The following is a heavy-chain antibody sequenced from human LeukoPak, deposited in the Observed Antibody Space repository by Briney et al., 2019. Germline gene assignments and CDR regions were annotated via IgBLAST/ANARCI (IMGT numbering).Heavy chain of an antibody. Sequence: ASVKVSCKASDYTFTSYGISWVRQAPGQGLEWMGWINPNSGGTNYAQKFQGRVTMPTDTSLSTVYLELSRLRSADTAVYYCARDPPFDTMTVVPHSGNYWGQGTLVTVSS. CDR2: INPNSGGT. CDR1: DYTFTSYG. CDR3: ARDPPFDTMTVVPHSGNY. D-gene: IGHD3-22*01. V-gene: IGHV1-2*02. J-gene: IGHJ4*02.